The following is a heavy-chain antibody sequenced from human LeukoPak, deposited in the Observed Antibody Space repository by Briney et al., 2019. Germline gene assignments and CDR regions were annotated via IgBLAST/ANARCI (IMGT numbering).Heavy chain of an antibody. D-gene: IGHD6-13*01. CDR3: ARGTGTVAAGTWAFDI. CDR2: IDPNSGGT. CDR1: AYTFTAYY. Sequence: GASVKVSCKASAYTFTAYYMHWVRQAPGQGLEWLGWIDPNSGGTNYAQEFQGRVTMTRDTSISTAYMELSRLRSDDTAVYYCARGTGTVAAGTWAFDIWGQGTMVTVSS. J-gene: IGHJ3*02. V-gene: IGHV1-2*02.